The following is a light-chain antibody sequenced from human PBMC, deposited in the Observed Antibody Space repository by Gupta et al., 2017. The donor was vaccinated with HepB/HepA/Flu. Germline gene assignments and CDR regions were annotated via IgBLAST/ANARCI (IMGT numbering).Light chain of an antibody. Sequence: QSALTPPRSVSGSPGQSVTISCTGPSSDVGGYNYVSWYQHHPGKAPKIMIYDVSERPSGVPNRFSGSKSGNTASLTISGLQAEDEADYYCCSYAGTYTWVFGGGTKLTVL. J-gene: IGLJ3*02. V-gene: IGLV2-11*01. CDR2: DVS. CDR3: CSYAGTYTWV. CDR1: SSDVGGYNY.